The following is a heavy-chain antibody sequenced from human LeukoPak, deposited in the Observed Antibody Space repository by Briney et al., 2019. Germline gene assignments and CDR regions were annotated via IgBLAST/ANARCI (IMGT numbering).Heavy chain of an antibody. J-gene: IGHJ5*02. D-gene: IGHD3-22*01. CDR2: MNPNSGNT. V-gene: IGHV1-8*01. CDR1: GYTFTSYD. Sequence: ASVKVSCKASGYTFTSYDINWVRQATGQGLEWMGWMNPNSGNTGYAQKFQGRVTMTRNTSTSTAYMELSSLRSEDTAVYYCARRKMYYYDSSGYHGWFDPWGQGTLVTVSS. CDR3: ARRKMYYYDSSGYHGWFDP.